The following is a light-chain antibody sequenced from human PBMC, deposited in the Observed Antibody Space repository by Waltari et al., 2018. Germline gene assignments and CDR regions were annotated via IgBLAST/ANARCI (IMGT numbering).Light chain of an antibody. CDR1: QSISSY. CDR3: QQSNSTPLT. Sequence: DIQMTQSPSSLSTSVGDRVTITCRASQSISSYLSWYQQKPGKAPKLLIYAASSLQSGVPSRLSGSGSGTDFTLTISSLQPEDFATYYCQQSNSTPLTFGGGTKVEIK. J-gene: IGKJ4*01. V-gene: IGKV1-39*01. CDR2: AAS.